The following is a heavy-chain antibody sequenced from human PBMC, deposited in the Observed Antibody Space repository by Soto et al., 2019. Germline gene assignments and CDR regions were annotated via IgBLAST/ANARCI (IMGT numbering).Heavy chain of an antibody. J-gene: IGHJ4*02. CDR3: AKDWQLAQDY. CDR2: ISYDGSNK. D-gene: IGHD6-13*01. Sequence: GGSLRLSXAASGFTFSSYGMHWVRQAPGKGLEWVAVISYDGSNKYYADSVKGRFTISRDNSKNTLYLQMNSLRAEDTAVYYCAKDWQLAQDYWGQGTLVTVSS. CDR1: GFTFSSYG. V-gene: IGHV3-30*18.